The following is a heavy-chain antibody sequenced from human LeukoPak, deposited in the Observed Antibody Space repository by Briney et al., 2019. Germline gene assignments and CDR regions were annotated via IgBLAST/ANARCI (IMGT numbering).Heavy chain of an antibody. CDR2: INPNSGGT. J-gene: IGHJ4*02. Sequence: VASVKVSCKASGYTLTGYYIHWVRQAPGQGLEWMGWINPNSGGTNYAQNFQGRVTMTRDTSISTAYMELSRLRSDDTAVYYCARVISGSLYYWGQGTLVTVSS. CDR3: ARVISGSLYY. V-gene: IGHV1-2*02. CDR1: GYTLTGYY. D-gene: IGHD1-26*01.